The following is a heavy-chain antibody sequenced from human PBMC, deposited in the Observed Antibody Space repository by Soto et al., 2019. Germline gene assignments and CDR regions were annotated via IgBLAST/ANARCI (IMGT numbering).Heavy chain of an antibody. J-gene: IGHJ3*02. D-gene: IGHD6-13*01. Sequence: ASVKVSCKASGGTFSSYAISWVRQAPGQGLEWMGGIIPIFGTANYAQKFQGRVTITADESTSTAYMELSSLRSEDTAVYYCARSIAAAALDAFDIWGQGTMVTVSS. CDR1: GGTFSSYA. CDR3: ARSIAAAALDAFDI. CDR2: IIPIFGTA. V-gene: IGHV1-69*13.